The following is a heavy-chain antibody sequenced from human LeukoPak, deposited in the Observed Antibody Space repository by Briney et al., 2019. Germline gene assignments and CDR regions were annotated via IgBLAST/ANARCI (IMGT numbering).Heavy chain of an antibody. Sequence: TGGSLRLSCAASGFTFDSYDMSWVRQAPGKGLEWVSSISGNGATTYLADSARGRFTISRDNSKNTLDLQMNSLSAEDTAIYFCVKVLSGYSFASFDYWGQGARVTVSS. CDR1: GFTFDSYD. V-gene: IGHV3-23*01. D-gene: IGHD5-18*01. CDR3: VKVLSGYSFASFDY. J-gene: IGHJ4*02. CDR2: ISGNGATT.